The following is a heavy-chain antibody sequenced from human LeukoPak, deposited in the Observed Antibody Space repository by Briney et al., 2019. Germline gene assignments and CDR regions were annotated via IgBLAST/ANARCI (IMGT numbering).Heavy chain of an antibody. V-gene: IGHV3-64*04. CDR1: GFTFNNFL. CDR3: ARDRAVRYFDY. CDR2: INSNADNT. Sequence: GGSLRLSCSASGFTFNNFLMHWVRQAPGKGLECVSGINSNADNTYYADSVKGRFTISRDNSKNTLYLEMNSLRAEDTAVYYCARDRAVRYFDYWGQGTLVTVSS. D-gene: IGHD3-16*02. J-gene: IGHJ4*02.